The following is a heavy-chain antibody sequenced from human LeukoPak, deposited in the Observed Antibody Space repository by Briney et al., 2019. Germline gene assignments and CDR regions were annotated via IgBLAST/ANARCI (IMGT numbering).Heavy chain of an antibody. CDR3: ARHSRSAYTGYENAFDI. Sequence: SSETLSLTCTVSGGSISSSSYYWGWIRQPPGKGLEWIGNIYNSANTHYNPSLKTRITMSVDTSKNQFSLKLNSVTAADTGIYYCARHSRSAYTGYENAFDIWGQGTMVTVSS. D-gene: IGHD5-12*01. CDR2: IYNSANT. V-gene: IGHV4-39*01. CDR1: GGSISSSSYY. J-gene: IGHJ3*02.